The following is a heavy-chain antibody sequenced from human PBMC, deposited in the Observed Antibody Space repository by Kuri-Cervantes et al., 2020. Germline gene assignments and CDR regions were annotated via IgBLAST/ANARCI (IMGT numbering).Heavy chain of an antibody. CDR2: IIPIFGTA. D-gene: IGHD2-2*01. J-gene: IGHJ3*02. CDR3: ARPSYCSSTSCLPGAFDI. Sequence: SVKVSCKVSGYTLTELSMYWVRQATGQGLEWMGGIIPIFGTANYAQKFQGRVTITADESTSTAYMELSSLRSEDTAVYYCARPSYCSSTSCLPGAFDIWGQGTMVTVSS. CDR1: GYTLTELS. V-gene: IGHV1-69*13.